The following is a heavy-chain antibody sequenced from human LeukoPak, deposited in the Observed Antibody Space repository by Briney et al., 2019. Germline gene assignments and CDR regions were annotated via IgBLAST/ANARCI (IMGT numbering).Heavy chain of an antibody. CDR1: GYTFTSYY. CDR2: INPSGGST. CDR3: ARDQAEQQQLVT. V-gene: IGHV1-46*01. D-gene: IGHD6-13*01. J-gene: IGHJ5*02. Sequence: ASVKVSCKASGYTFTSYYMHWVRQAPGQGLEWMGIINPSGGSTSYAQKFQGRVTMTRDTSTSTVYMELSNLRSEDTAVYDCARDQAEQQQLVTWGQGTLVTVSS.